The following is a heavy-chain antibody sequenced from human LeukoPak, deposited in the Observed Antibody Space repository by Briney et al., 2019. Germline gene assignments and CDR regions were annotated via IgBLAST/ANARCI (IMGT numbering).Heavy chain of an antibody. V-gene: IGHV3-74*01. D-gene: IGHD3-16*02. Sequence: GGSLTLSCAASGLTFSSYWMHWVPQAPGKGLMWVSRIDSDGSETSYADSVKGRFTTSRDNAKNTLYLQMNSLRVEDTAVYYCARVDVWGSFRSHYWGQGTLVTVSS. J-gene: IGHJ4*02. CDR3: ARVDVWGSFRSHY. CDR2: IDSDGSET. CDR1: GLTFSSYW.